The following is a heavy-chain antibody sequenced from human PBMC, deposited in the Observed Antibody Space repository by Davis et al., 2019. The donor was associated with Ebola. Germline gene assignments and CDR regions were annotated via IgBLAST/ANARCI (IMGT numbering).Heavy chain of an antibody. CDR3: AKDSIRVQLWSAFDY. Sequence: GESLKISCATSGFTFSSHGMHWVRQAPGKGLEWVAVIWYDGLNKDYGESVRGRFTISRDSAKNSLLLQMNSLRTEDTALYYCAKDSIRVQLWSAFDYWGQGTLVTVSS. V-gene: IGHV3-33*03. D-gene: IGHD5-18*01. J-gene: IGHJ4*02. CDR2: IWYDGLNK. CDR1: GFTFSSHG.